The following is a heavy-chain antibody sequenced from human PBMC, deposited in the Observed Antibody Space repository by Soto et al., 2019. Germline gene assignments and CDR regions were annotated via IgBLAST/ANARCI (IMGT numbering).Heavy chain of an antibody. Sequence: PSETLSLTCAVSGGSISSGGYSWSWIRQPPGKGLEWIGYIYHSGSTYYNPSLKSRVTISVDRSKNQFSLKLSSVTAADTAVYYCARAPYYYGSGNAMDVWGKGTTVTVSS. D-gene: IGHD3-10*01. V-gene: IGHV4-30-2*01. CDR3: ARAPYYYGSGNAMDV. CDR2: IYHSGST. J-gene: IGHJ6*04. CDR1: GGSISSGGYS.